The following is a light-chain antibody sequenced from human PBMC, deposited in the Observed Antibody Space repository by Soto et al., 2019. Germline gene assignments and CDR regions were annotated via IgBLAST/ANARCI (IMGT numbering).Light chain of an antibody. J-gene: IGKJ1*01. CDR3: QQYGSSPRT. CDR2: GAS. V-gene: IGKV3-20*01. Sequence: EIVMTQSPATLSVSPGERATLSCRASQSVSSSYLAWYQQQPGQAPRLLIYGASSRATGIPDRFSGSGSGTDFTLTISRLEPEDFAVYYCQQYGSSPRTFGQGTKVDIK. CDR1: QSVSSSY.